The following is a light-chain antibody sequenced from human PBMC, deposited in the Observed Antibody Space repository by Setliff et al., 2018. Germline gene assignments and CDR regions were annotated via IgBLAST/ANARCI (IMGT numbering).Light chain of an antibody. CDR2: EVS. J-gene: IGLJ1*01. CDR3: SSYAGSNNPYV. CDR1: SSDIGGYKY. V-gene: IGLV2-8*01. Sequence: QSALTQPASVSGSPGQSITISCTGTSSDIGGYKYVSWYQQHPGKAPKLMIYEVSKRPSGVPDRFSGSKSGNTASLTVSGLQAEDEADYYCSSYAGSNNPYVFGTGTKVTVL.